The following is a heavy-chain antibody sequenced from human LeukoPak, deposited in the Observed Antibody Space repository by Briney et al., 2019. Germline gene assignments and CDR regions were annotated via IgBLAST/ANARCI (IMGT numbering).Heavy chain of an antibody. D-gene: IGHD3-22*01. CDR2: IIPILGIA. J-gene: IGHJ6*02. CDR3: ARDVYYDSSGYPAYHYYYGMDV. Sequence: SVKVSCKASGGTFSSYIISWVRQAPGQGLEWGGGIIPILGIAHYAQKFPGRDSITADKSTSTAYKALRRLRTEHTAVYYCARDVYYDSSGYPAYHYYYGMDVWGQGTTVTVS. V-gene: IGHV1-69*10. CDR1: GGTFSSYI.